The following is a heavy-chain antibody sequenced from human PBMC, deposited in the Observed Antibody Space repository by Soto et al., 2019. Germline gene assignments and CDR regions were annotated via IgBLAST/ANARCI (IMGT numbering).Heavy chain of an antibody. J-gene: IGHJ4*02. CDR1: GGSISSYY. CDR3: ASSSGWPWDLDY. D-gene: IGHD6-19*01. V-gene: IGHV4-59*01. CDR2: IYYSGST. Sequence: SETLSLTCTVSGGSISSYYWSWIRQPPGKGLEWIGCIYYSGSTNYNPSLKSRVTISIDTSKNQFSLKLSSVTAADTAVYYCASSSGWPWDLDYWGQGTLVTVSS.